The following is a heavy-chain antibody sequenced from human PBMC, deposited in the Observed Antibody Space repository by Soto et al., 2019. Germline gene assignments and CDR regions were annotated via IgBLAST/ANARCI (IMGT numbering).Heavy chain of an antibody. V-gene: IGHV4-59*08. Sequence: QVQLQESGPGLVKPSETLSLTCTVSGGSITNYYCSWFRQPPGKGLEWIGYIQYNGYSAYNLSLKRRVTMSMDTSKTQFSLMLESVTATDTAVYYCARHGFGSLQGLVDVLGQGTTVIVSS. D-gene: IGHD3-10*01. J-gene: IGHJ6*02. CDR3: ARHGFGSLQGLVDV. CDR1: GGSITNYY. CDR2: IQYNGYS.